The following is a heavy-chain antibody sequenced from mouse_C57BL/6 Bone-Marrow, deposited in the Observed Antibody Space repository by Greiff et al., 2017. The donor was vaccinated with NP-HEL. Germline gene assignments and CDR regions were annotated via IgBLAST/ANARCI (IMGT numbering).Heavy chain of an antibody. D-gene: IGHD2-4*01. CDR3: ARSVYDYDGYWYFDV. CDR2: IRNKANGYTT. V-gene: IGHV7-3*01. CDR1: GFTFTDYY. Sequence: EVKLMESGGGLVQPGGSLSLSCAASGFTFTDYYMSWVRQPPGKALEWLGFIRNKANGYTTEYSASVKGRFTISRDNSQSILYLQMNALRAEDSATYYCARSVYDYDGYWYFDVWGTGTTVTVSS. J-gene: IGHJ1*03.